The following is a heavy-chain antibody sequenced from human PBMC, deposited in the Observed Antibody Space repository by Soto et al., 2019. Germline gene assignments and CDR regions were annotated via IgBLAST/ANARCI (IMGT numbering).Heavy chain of an antibody. CDR3: ARSKGKGYSSGWYATYYYGMDV. J-gene: IGHJ6*02. CDR2: IIPIFGTA. V-gene: IGHV1-69*01. CDR1: GGTFSSYA. Sequence: QVQLVQSGAEVKKPGSSVKVSCKASGGTFSSYAISWVRQAPGQGLEWMGGIIPIFGTANYAQKFQGRVTITADESTSTAYMELSSLRSEDTAVYYCARSKGKGYSSGWYATYYYGMDVWGQGTTVTVSS. D-gene: IGHD6-19*01.